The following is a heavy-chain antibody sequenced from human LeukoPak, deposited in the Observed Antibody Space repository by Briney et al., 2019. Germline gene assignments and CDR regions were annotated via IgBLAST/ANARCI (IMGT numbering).Heavy chain of an antibody. Sequence: SESLSLTCAVYGGSFSGYYWSWIRQPPGKGLEWIGEINHSGSTNYNPSLKSRVTISVDTSKNQFSLKLSSVTAADTAVYYCARGGTTMIVVADPFDYWGQGTLVTVSS. D-gene: IGHD3-22*01. V-gene: IGHV4-34*01. J-gene: IGHJ4*02. CDR2: INHSGST. CDR1: GGSFSGYY. CDR3: ARGGTTMIVVADPFDY.